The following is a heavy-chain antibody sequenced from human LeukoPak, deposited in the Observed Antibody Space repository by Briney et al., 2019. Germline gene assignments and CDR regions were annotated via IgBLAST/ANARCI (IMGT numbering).Heavy chain of an antibody. CDR3: ARLGGNTSFDY. CDR2: ISSSSSTI. D-gene: IGHD4-23*01. Sequence: GGSLRLSCAASGFTFSSYSMNWVRQAPGKGLEWVSYISSSSSTIYYADSVKGRFTISRDNAKNSLYLQMNSLRAEDTAVYYCARLGGNTSFDYWGQGTLVTVSS. CDR1: GFTFSSYS. J-gene: IGHJ4*02. V-gene: IGHV3-48*01.